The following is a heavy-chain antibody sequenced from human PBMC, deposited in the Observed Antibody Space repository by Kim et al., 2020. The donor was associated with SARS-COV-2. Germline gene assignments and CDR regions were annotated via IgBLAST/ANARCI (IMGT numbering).Heavy chain of an antibody. Sequence: SETLSLTCTVSGGSISSGGYYWSWIRQHPGKGLEWIGYIYYSGSTYYNPSLKSRVTISVDTSKNQFSLKLSSVTAADTAVYYCARDSGSYHPERDYYYGMDVWGQGTTVTVSS. CDR2: IYYSGST. J-gene: IGHJ6*02. D-gene: IGHD1-26*01. V-gene: IGHV4-31*03. CDR3: ARDSGSYHPERDYYYGMDV. CDR1: GGSISSGGYY.